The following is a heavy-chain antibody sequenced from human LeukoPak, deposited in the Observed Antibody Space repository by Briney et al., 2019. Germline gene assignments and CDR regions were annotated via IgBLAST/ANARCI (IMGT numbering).Heavy chain of an antibody. CDR1: GVSISSGGYS. CDR3: ARASGYSSSPFDY. V-gene: IGHV4-30-2*01. CDR2: IYHSGST. D-gene: IGHD3-3*01. J-gene: IGHJ4*02. Sequence: SQTLSLTCAVSGVSISSGGYSWSWIRQPPGKGLEWIGYIYHSGSTYYNPSLKSRVTISVDRSKNQFSLKLSSVTAADTAVYYCARASGYSSSPFDYWGQGTLVTVSS.